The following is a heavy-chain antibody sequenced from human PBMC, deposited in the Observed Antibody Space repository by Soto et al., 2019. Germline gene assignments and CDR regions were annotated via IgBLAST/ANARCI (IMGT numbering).Heavy chain of an antibody. CDR2: IYYSGST. V-gene: IGHV4-59*08. CDR3: ARTMVRGVIIPDYYGMDV. CDR1: GGSISSYY. J-gene: IGHJ6*02. D-gene: IGHD3-10*01. Sequence: PSETLSLTCTVSGGSISSYYWSWIRQPPGKGLEWIGYIYYSGSTNYNPSLKSRVTISVDTSKNQFSLKLSSVTAADTAVYYCARTMVRGVIIPDYYGMDVWGQGTTVTVSS.